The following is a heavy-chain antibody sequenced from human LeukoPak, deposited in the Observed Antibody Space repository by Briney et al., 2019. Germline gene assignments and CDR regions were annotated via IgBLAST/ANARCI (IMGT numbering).Heavy chain of an antibody. V-gene: IGHV3-30*03. CDR3: GTSRWSGVVDF. CDR1: GFTFSTYG. D-gene: IGHD3-3*01. J-gene: IGHJ4*02. Sequence: GGSLRLSCTASGFTFSTYGMHWVRQAPGKGLEWVAVISFHGSNKNYADSVKGRFTISRDNSKNTVYLQMNSLRAEDTAVYYCGTSRWSGVVDFWGQGTLVTVSS. CDR2: ISFHGSNK.